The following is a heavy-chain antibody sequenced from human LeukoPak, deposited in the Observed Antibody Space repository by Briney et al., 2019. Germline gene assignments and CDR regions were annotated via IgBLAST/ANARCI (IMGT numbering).Heavy chain of an antibody. D-gene: IGHD2-2*01. V-gene: IGHV3-66*01. Sequence: GGSLRLSCSASGFTVSSNYMSWVRQAPGKGLEWVSVIYSGGSTYYADSVKGRFTISRDNSKNTLYLQMNSLRVDDTAVYYCAREQVVVGRGYYGMDVWGQGTTVTVSS. CDR3: AREQVVVGRGYYGMDV. CDR1: GFTVSSNY. J-gene: IGHJ6*02. CDR2: IYSGGST.